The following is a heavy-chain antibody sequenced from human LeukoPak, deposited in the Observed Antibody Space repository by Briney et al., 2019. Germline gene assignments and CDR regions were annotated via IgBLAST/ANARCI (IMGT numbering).Heavy chain of an antibody. D-gene: IGHD3-22*01. CDR2: ISSSSSTI. J-gene: IGHJ4*02. Sequence: GGSLRLSCAASGFTFSSYSMNWVRQGPGKGLEWISYISSSSSTIYYADSVKGRFTISRDNAKNTLYLQMNSLRAEDTAVYYCAKGNTMIVVVSDYWGQGTLVTVSS. CDR1: GFTFSSYS. CDR3: AKGNTMIVVVSDY. V-gene: IGHV3-48*01.